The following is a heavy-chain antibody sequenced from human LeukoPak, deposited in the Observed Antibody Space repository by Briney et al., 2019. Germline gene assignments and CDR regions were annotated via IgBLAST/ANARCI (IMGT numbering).Heavy chain of an antibody. D-gene: IGHD1-20*01. CDR3: VKGDNYKPLYFDS. J-gene: IGHJ4*02. CDR2: IWYDRGKK. V-gene: IGHV3-33*06. Sequence: GGSLRLSCAASGFRLSDYGMHWVRQAPGKGLEWVAVIWYDRGKKFYADSVEGRFTISSDNSKNTLFLQMNSLRDEDTAVYYCVKGDNYKPLYFDSWGQGSLVTVSA. CDR1: GFRLSDYG.